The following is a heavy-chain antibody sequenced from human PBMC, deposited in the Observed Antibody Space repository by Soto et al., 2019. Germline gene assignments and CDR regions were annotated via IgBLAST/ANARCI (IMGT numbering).Heavy chain of an antibody. Sequence: SETLSLTCTVSGGSISSYYWSWVRQPPGKGLEWIGYIYYSGSTNYNPSLKSRVTISVDTSKNQFSLKLSSVTAADTAVYYCARAPDYAPDYWGQGTLVTVSS. J-gene: IGHJ4*02. CDR2: IYYSGST. CDR3: ARAPDYAPDY. V-gene: IGHV4-59*01. CDR1: GGSISSYY. D-gene: IGHD2-2*01.